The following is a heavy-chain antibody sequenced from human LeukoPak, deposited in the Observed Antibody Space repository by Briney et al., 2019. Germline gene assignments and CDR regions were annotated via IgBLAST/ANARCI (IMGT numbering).Heavy chain of an antibody. D-gene: IGHD6-13*01. Sequence: GGSLRLSCAASGFTFSNYGIHWVRQAPGKGLEWVAFVRSDGGIKYYADSVKGRFTISRDNSKNTLYLQMNSLRAEDTAVYYCAKDRVAAAGTGKDFQHWGQGTLVTVSS. J-gene: IGHJ1*01. V-gene: IGHV3-30*02. CDR3: AKDRVAAAGTGKDFQH. CDR1: GFTFSNYG. CDR2: VRSDGGIK.